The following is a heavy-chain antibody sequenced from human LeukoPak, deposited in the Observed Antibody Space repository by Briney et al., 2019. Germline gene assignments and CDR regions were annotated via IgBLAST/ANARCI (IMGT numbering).Heavy chain of an antibody. D-gene: IGHD2-15*01. Sequence: ASVKVSCKASGYTFTNFGISWVRQAPGQGLEWMGWISTYNGNTNYAQKLRGRITMTTDTSTNTAYMELRSLRSDDTAVYYCSRSGPGSCSGGSCYSNYWGQGTLVTVSS. CDR1: GYTFTNFG. J-gene: IGHJ4*02. CDR2: ISTYNGNT. V-gene: IGHV1-18*01. CDR3: SRSGPGSCSGGSCYSNY.